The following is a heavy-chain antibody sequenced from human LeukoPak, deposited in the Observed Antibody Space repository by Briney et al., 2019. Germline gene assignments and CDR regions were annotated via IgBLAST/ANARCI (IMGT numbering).Heavy chain of an antibody. D-gene: IGHD5-12*01. J-gene: IGHJ4*02. CDR3: AQHDRTVAPFDY. CDR2: ITGSGGST. CDR1: AFTFSSDA. Sequence: GRSLRLSCAASAFTFSSDAVSWVSPPPGKGMGWVSAITGSGGSTYYADSVKGRFTISRDNSKNTLYLQMSSLRAEDTAVYYCAQHDRTVAPFDYWGQGSLVTVSS. V-gene: IGHV3-23*01.